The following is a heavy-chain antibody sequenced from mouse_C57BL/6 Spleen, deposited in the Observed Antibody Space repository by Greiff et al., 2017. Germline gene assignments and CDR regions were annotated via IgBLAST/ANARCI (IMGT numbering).Heavy chain of an antibody. D-gene: IGHD1-1*01. J-gene: IGHJ2*01. CDR3: ARRGSYYGSSDED. Sequence: QVQLQQPGAELVKPGASVKLSCKASGYTFTSYWMHWVKQRPGQGLEWIGMIHPNSGSTNYNEKFKSKATLTVDKSASTAYMQLSSLTSEDSAVYYCARRGSYYGSSDEDWGQGTTLTVSS. V-gene: IGHV1-64*01. CDR1: GYTFTSYW. CDR2: IHPNSGST.